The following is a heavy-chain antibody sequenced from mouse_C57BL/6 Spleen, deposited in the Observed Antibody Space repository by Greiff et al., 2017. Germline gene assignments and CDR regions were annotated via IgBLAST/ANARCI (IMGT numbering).Heavy chain of an antibody. CDR3: AGGGVYGSTSFDY. Sequence: EVHLVESGGGLVKPGGSLKLSCAASGFTFSDYGMHWVRQAPEKGLEWVAYISSGSSTIYYADKVKGRFTISRDNANNTQFLQMTSLMSEDTAMYYCAGGGVYGSTSFDYWGQGTTLTVSS. D-gene: IGHD1-1*01. V-gene: IGHV5-17*01. CDR1: GFTFSDYG. J-gene: IGHJ2*01. CDR2: ISSGSSTI.